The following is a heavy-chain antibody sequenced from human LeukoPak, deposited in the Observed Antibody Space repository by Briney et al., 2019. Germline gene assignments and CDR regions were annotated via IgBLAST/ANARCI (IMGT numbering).Heavy chain of an antibody. Sequence: PGGSLRLSCAASGFTFTTYWMHWVRQAPGKGLVWVSHINSDGSITSYADSVKGRFTISRDNSKDALYLQMNSLRAEDTAVYFCAKGVLTTLTPFDYWGQGTLVTVSS. CDR2: INSDGSIT. D-gene: IGHD4-11*01. CDR1: GFTFTTYW. V-gene: IGHV3-74*01. J-gene: IGHJ4*02. CDR3: AKGVLTTLTPFDY.